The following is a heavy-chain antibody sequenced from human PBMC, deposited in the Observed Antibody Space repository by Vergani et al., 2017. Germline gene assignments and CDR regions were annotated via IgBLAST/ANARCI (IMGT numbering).Heavy chain of an antibody. CDR1: GGSISSGSYY. D-gene: IGHD3-16*01. CDR3: ARDTFHFDSENYDDVFDS. Sequence: QVQLQESGPGLVKPSQTLSLTCTVSGGSISSGSYYWSWIRQPAGKGLEWIGRIYTSGSTNYNPSLKSRVTISVDTSKNQFALTLSSVTAADTAVYYCARDTFHFDSENYDDVFDSWGQGTMVIVSS. V-gene: IGHV4-61*02. CDR2: IYTSGST. J-gene: IGHJ3*02.